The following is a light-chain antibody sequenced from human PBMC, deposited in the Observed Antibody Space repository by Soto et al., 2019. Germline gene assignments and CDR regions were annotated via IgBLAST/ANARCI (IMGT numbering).Light chain of an antibody. CDR3: QQSHTFPIT. CDR2: AAS. V-gene: IGKV1-39*01. J-gene: IGKJ5*01. CDR1: QSISSY. Sequence: DIQMTQSPSSLSASVGDRVTITCRASQSISSYLNWYQQKPGKAPNLLIYAASNLQSGVPSRFSASGSGTDFTLTINNPQPEDFATYYCQQSHTFPITFGQGTRLEI.